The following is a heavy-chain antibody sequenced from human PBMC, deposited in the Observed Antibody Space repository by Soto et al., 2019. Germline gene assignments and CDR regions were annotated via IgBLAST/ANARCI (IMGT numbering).Heavy chain of an antibody. J-gene: IGHJ5*02. D-gene: IGHD1-26*01. CDR1: GYTFTGYH. V-gene: IGHV1-2*04. Sequence: QVQLVQSGAEVKEPGASVKVSCKASGYTFTGYHIHWVRQAPGQGLEWMGWINTNSGDTNYAQKFRGWVTMTRDTSINTAYVELGRLTSDDTAVYYCARWVGASNWFETWGQGTLVTVSS. CDR3: ARWVGASNWFET. CDR2: INTNSGDT.